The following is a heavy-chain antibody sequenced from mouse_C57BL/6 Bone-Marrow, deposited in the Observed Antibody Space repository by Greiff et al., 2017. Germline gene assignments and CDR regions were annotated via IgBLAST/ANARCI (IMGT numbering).Heavy chain of an antibody. CDR2: ISYDGSN. J-gene: IGHJ2*01. Sequence: VQLQQSGPGLVKPSQSLSLTCSVTGYSITSGYYWNWIRQFPGNKLESMGYISYDGSNNYNPSLKNRISITRDTSKNQFFLKLNSVTTEDTATYYCARDYYGYWGQGTTLTVSS. V-gene: IGHV3-6*01. CDR3: ARDYYGY. D-gene: IGHD1-1*01. CDR1: GYSITSGYY.